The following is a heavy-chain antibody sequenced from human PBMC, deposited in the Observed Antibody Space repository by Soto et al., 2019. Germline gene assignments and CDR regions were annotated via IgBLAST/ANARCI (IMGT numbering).Heavy chain of an antibody. CDR3: AKMMPIAVAGSFDY. V-gene: IGHV3-23*01. D-gene: IGHD6-19*01. CDR2: ISGSGGST. Sequence: GGSLGLSCAAYGFTFSSYAMSWVRQAPGKGLEWVSAISGSGGSTYYADSVKGRFTISRDNSKNTLYLQMNSLRAEDTAVYYCAKMMPIAVAGSFDYWGQGTLVTVSS. J-gene: IGHJ4*02. CDR1: GFTFSSYA.